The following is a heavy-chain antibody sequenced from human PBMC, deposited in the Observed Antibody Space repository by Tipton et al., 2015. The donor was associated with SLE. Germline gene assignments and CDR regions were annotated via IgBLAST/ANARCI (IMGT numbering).Heavy chain of an antibody. D-gene: IGHD3-3*01. Sequence: QLVQSGAEVKKPGASVKVSCKASGYTFTSYDINWVRQATGQGLEWMGIINPGGGRATYSQKFQGRVTMTRDTSASTVDMELSSLRSEDSALYYCARGGIFGVFALDFWGQGTLVTVSS. CDR2: INPGGGRA. CDR1: GYTFTSYD. J-gene: IGHJ4*02. V-gene: IGHV1-46*01. CDR3: ARGGIFGVFALDF.